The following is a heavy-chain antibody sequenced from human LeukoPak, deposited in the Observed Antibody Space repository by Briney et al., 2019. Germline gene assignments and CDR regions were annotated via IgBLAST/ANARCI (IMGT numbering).Heavy chain of an antibody. J-gene: IGHJ6*02. CDR3: ARGNEGGSAPRYYYYGMDV. V-gene: IGHV4-4*07. CDR2: IYTSGST. D-gene: IGHD3-16*01. Sequence: SETLSLTCTVSGGSISSYYWSWIRQPAGKGLEWIGRIYTSGSTNYNPSLKSRVTMSVDTSKNQFSLKLSSVTAADTAVYYCARGNEGGSAPRYYYYGMDVWGQGTTVNVSS. CDR1: GGSISSYY.